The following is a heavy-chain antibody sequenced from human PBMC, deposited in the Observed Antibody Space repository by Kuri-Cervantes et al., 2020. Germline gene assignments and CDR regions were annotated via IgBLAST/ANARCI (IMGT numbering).Heavy chain of an antibody. CDR1: GGTFSSYT. D-gene: IGHD2-15*01. CDR3: ARGDCSGGSCYSYYYYGMDV. Sequence: SVKVSCKASGGTFSSYTISWVRQAPGQGLEWMGRIIPILGIANYAQKFQGRVTITADKSTSTAYMELSSLRSEDTAVYYCARGDCSGGSCYSYYYYGMDVWAKGPRSPSP. J-gene: IGHJ6*02. CDR2: IIPILGIA. V-gene: IGHV1-69*02.